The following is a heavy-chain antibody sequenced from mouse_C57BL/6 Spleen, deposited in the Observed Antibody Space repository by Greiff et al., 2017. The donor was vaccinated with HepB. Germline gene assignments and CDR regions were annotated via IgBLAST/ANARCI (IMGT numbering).Heavy chain of an antibody. D-gene: IGHD4-1*01. CDR3: AREWDGYFDV. CDR1: GYSITSGYY. J-gene: IGHJ1*03. V-gene: IGHV3-6*01. Sequence: VQLKQSGPGLVKPSQSLSLTCSVTGYSITSGYYWNWIRQFPGNKLEWMGYISYDGSNNYNPSLKNRISITRDTSKNQFFLKLNSVTTEDTATYYCAREWDGYFDVWGTGTTVTVSS. CDR2: ISYDGSN.